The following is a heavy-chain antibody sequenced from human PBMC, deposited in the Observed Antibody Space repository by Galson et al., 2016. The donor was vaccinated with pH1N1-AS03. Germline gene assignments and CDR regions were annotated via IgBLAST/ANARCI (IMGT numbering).Heavy chain of an antibody. CDR3: ARGGEGVYALDV. J-gene: IGHJ3*01. CDR2: IFHSGRT. V-gene: IGHV4-38-2*01. Sequence: SETLSLTCVVGGFSISSAYCWGWIRQSPGKGLEWIGTIFHSGRTEYNPPLTSRVAISVDTSKNQFSLELTSVTAADTAVYFCARGGEGVYALDVWGQGAMVTVSS. D-gene: IGHD3-16*01. CDR1: GFSISSAYC.